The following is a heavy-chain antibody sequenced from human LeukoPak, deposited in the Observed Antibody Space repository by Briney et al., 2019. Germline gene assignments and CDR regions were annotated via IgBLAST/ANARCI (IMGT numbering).Heavy chain of an antibody. Sequence: SETLSLTCTVSGGSISSYYWSWIRQPPGKGLEWIGYIYYSGSTNYNPSLKSRVTISVDTSKNQFSLKLSSVTAADTAVYYCARARLYYDFWSGFSWGQGTLVTVSS. V-gene: IGHV4-59*01. D-gene: IGHD3-3*01. CDR3: ARARLYYDFWSGFS. J-gene: IGHJ4*02. CDR1: GGSISSYY. CDR2: IYYSGST.